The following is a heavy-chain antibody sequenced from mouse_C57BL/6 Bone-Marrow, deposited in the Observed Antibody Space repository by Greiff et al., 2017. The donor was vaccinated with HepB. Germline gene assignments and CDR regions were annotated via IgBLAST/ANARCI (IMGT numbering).Heavy chain of an antibody. CDR3: ARGASSYGYFDV. D-gene: IGHD1-1*01. Sequence: QVQLQQPGAELVLPGASVKLSCKASGYTFTSYWMHWVKQRPGQGLEWIGEIDPSYSYTNYNQKFKGKSTLTVDKSSSTAYMQLSSLTSEDSAVYYCARGASSYGYFDVWGTGTTVTVSS. CDR2: IDPSYSYT. J-gene: IGHJ1*03. CDR1: GYTFTSYW. V-gene: IGHV1-69*01.